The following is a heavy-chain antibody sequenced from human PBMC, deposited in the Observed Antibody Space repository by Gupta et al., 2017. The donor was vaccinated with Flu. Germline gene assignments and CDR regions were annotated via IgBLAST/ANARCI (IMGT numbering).Heavy chain of an antibody. CDR1: GIVFNNAC. Sequence: EVRLVESGGGLLEPGGSLRLSCATPGIVFNNACMGWGRQPPGKGREGVGLIKRRIDGGAADYGAPVKGRFTISRDDSQSKLFLQMESLKTEEEGVYYGTTLSTTYRSDGYDAADVWGQGTTVTVSS. J-gene: IGHJ6*02. CDR2: IKRRIDGGAA. CDR3: TTLSTTYRSDGYDAADV. D-gene: IGHD5-18*01. V-gene: IGHV3-15*05.